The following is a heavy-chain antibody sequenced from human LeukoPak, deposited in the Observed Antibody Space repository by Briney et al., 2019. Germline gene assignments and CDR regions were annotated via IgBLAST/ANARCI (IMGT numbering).Heavy chain of an antibody. J-gene: IGHJ4*02. CDR2: ISGSGGST. D-gene: IGHD1-26*01. Sequence: GGSLRLSCAASGFTFSSYAMSWVRQAPGKGLEWVSAISGSGGSTYYADSVKGRFTISRDNPKNTLYLQMNSLRAEDTAVYYCAKVVKIVGATNVDYWGQGTLVTVSS. CDR1: GFTFSSYA. V-gene: IGHV3-23*01. CDR3: AKVVKIVGATNVDY.